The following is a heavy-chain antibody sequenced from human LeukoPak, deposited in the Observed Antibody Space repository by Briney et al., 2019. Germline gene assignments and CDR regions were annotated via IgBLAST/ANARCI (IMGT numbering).Heavy chain of an antibody. CDR3: ARLGGYYFDY. Sequence: SKTLSLTCTVSGGSISSYYWSWIRQPPGKGLEWIGYIYTSGSTNYNPSLKSRVTISVDTSKNQFSLKLSSVTAADTAVYYCARLGGYYFDYWGQGTLVTVSS. J-gene: IGHJ4*02. CDR2: IYTSGST. V-gene: IGHV4-4*09. D-gene: IGHD3-22*01. CDR1: GGSISSYY.